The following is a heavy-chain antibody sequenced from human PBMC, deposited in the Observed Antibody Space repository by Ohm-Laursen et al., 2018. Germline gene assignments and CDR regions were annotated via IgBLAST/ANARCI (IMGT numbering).Heavy chain of an antibody. V-gene: IGHV3-48*03. CDR1: QFPFSSYE. J-gene: IGHJ4*02. CDR2: ISSSGSTI. Sequence: SLRLSCAASQFPFSSYEMNWVRQAPGKGLEWVSYISSSGSTIHYADSVKGRFTISRDNAKNSLYLQMNSLRAEDTAVYHCARDPVRGLTDYWGQGTLVTVSS. D-gene: IGHD3-16*01. CDR3: ARDPVRGLTDY.